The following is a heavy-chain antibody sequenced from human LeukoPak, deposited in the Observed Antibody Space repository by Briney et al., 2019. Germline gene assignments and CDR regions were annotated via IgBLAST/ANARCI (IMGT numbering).Heavy chain of an antibody. CDR2: ISSSGST. J-gene: IGHJ2*01. Sequence: SETLSLTCTVSGDSISSYSWSWIRQPPGKGLEWIGYISSSGSTNYSPSLKSRVTISVDTSKNQFSLKLSSVTAADTAVYYCARDIPGYCSGGSCYSDNYWYFDLWGRGTLVTVSS. CDR1: GDSISSYS. V-gene: IGHV4-59*01. CDR3: ARDIPGYCSGGSCYSDNYWYFDL. D-gene: IGHD2-15*01.